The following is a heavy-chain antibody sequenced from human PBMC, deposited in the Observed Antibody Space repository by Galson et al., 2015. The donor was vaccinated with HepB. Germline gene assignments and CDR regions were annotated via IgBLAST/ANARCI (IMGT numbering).Heavy chain of an antibody. CDR3: ARDGSIFGSFIGEGLAFDI. V-gene: IGHV1-18*01. CDR1: GYSFTSYG. D-gene: IGHD3-3*01. CDR2: ISGYNMKT. J-gene: IGHJ3*02. Sequence: SVKASCKASGYSFTSYGVSWVRQAPGQGLEWMGWISGYNMKTENVQKYAGRVIMTIDTSTSTAYMELRSLKSDDTAVYFCARDGSIFGSFIGEGLAFDIWGQGTTVIVSS.